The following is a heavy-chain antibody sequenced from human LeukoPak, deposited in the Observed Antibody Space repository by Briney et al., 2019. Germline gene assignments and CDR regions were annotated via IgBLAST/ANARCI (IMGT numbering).Heavy chain of an antibody. CDR1: GFTFSSYG. D-gene: IGHD6-19*01. V-gene: IGHV3-30*02. CDR2: IRYDGSNK. Sequence: GGSLRLSCAASGFTFSSYGMHWVRQAPGKGLEWVAFIRYDGSNKYYADSVKGRFTISRDNSKNTLYPQMNSLRAEDTAVYYCAKDEQWLAYYYYYYMDVWGKGTTVTISS. CDR3: AKDEQWLAYYYYYYMDV. J-gene: IGHJ6*03.